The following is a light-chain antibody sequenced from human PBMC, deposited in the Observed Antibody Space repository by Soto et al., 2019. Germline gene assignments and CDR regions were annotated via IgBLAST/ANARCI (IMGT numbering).Light chain of an antibody. CDR3: AAWDNSLSGWV. Sequence: QSVLTQPPSASGTPGQRVTISCSGSSSNIGSDYVHWYQQFPGTAPKVLIYRNNQWPSGVPDRFSGSKSGTSASLAISGPRSEDEADYFCAAWDNSLSGWVFGGGTKLTVL. CDR2: RNN. J-gene: IGLJ3*02. CDR1: SSNIGSDY. V-gene: IGLV1-47*01.